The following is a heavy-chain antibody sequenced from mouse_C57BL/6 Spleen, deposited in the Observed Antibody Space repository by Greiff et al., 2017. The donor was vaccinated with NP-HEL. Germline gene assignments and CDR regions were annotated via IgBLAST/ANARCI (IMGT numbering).Heavy chain of an antibody. J-gene: IGHJ1*03. CDR1: GYTFTSYW. CDR2: IDPNSGGT. D-gene: IGHD2-4*01. Sequence: QVQLKQPGAELVKPGASVKLSCKASGYTFTSYWMHWVKQRPGRGLEWIGRIDPNSGGTKYNEKFKSKATLTVDKPSSTAYMQLSSLTSEDSAVYYCASYDYDCWYFDVWGTGTTVTVSS. CDR3: ASYDYDCWYFDV. V-gene: IGHV1-72*01.